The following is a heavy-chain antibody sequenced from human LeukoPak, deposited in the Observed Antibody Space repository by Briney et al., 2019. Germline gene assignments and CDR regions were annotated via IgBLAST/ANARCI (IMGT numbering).Heavy chain of an antibody. J-gene: IGHJ5*02. CDR1: GFTFSNYW. CDR3: ARDSNGWS. D-gene: IGHD6-19*01. CDR2: IKQDGSEK. V-gene: IGHV3-7*01. Sequence: GGSLRLSCAVSGFTFSNYWMSWVRQAPGKGLEWVATIKQDGSEKYYVDSVQGRFTISRDNAKNLLYLQMNSLRAEDTAVYYCARDSNGWSWGQGTLVTVSS.